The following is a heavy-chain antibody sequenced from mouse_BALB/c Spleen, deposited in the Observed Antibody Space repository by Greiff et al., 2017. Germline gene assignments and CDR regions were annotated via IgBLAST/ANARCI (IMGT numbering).Heavy chain of an antibody. D-gene: IGHD2-1*01. Sequence: VQLQQSGAELVRPGTSVKISCKASGYTFTNYWLGWVKQRPGHGLEWIGDIYPGGGYTNYNEKFKGKATLTADTSSSTAYMQLSSLTSEDSAVYFCARSGGNLSWFAYWGQGTLVTVSA. CDR1: GYTFTNYW. J-gene: IGHJ3*01. V-gene: IGHV1-63*02. CDR3: ARSGGNLSWFAY. CDR2: IYPGGGYT.